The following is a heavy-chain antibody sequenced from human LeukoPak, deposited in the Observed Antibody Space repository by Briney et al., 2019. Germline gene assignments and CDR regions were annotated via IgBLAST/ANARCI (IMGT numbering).Heavy chain of an antibody. CDR1: GYTFTGYY. CDR2: INPNSGGT. D-gene: IGHD5-18*01. CDR3: ARGARGYSYGYSLDAFDI. J-gene: IGHJ3*02. V-gene: IGHV1-2*02. Sequence: GASVKVSCKASGYTFTGYYMHWVRQAPGQGLEWVGWINPNSGGTNYAQKFQGRVTMTRDTSISTAYMELSRLRSDDTAVYYCARGARGYSYGYSLDAFDIWGQGTMVTVSS.